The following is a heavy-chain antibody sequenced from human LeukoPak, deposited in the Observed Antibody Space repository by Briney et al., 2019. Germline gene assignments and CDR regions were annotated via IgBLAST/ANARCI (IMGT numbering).Heavy chain of an antibody. D-gene: IGHD2-8*01. CDR3: ARSAEHCNNGVCFTDYYMDV. CDR2: INPNSGDT. CDR1: GYTFTGYY. J-gene: IGHJ6*03. V-gene: IGHV1-2*06. Sequence: ASVKVSCKASGYTFTGYYMHWVRQAPGQGLEWMGRINPNSGDTNHAQNFHGRVTMTRDTSITTAYMELSSLTSDDTAVYFCARSAEHCNNGVCFTDYYMDVWGKGTTVTVSS.